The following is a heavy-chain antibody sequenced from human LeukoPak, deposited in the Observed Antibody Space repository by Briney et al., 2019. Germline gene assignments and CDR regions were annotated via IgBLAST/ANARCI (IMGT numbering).Heavy chain of an antibody. CDR3: ARGYLRRAGDLLDY. Sequence: SETLSLTCTVSGGSISSDYWNWIRQPPGKGLEYIGYIYYGGRTNYNPSLKSRVTISVDTSKNQFSLRLDSVTAADTAVYYCARGYLRRAGDLLDYWGQGTLVTVSS. D-gene: IGHD4-17*01. V-gene: IGHV4-59*01. CDR2: IYYGGRT. J-gene: IGHJ4*02. CDR1: GGSISSDY.